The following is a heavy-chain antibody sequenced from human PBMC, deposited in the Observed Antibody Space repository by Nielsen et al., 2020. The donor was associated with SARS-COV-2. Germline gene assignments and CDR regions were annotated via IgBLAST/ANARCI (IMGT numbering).Heavy chain of an antibody. D-gene: IGHD3-9*01. CDR2: ISGSGGST. CDR1: GFTFSSYA. Sequence: GESLKISCAASGFTFSSYAMSWVRQAPGKGLEWVSAISGSGGSTYYADSVKGRFTISRDNSKNTLYLQMNSLRAEDTAVYYCAKSERYFDWLFLVRVGFDYWGQGTLVTVSS. J-gene: IGHJ4*02. V-gene: IGHV3-23*01. CDR3: AKSERYFDWLFLVRVGFDY.